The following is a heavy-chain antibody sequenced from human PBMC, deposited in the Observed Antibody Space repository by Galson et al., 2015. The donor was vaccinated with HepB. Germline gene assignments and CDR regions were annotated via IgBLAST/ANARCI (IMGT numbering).Heavy chain of an antibody. CDR2: ISYDGSNK. CDR1: GFTFSSYA. J-gene: IGHJ4*02. Sequence: SLRLSCAASGFTFSSYAMHWVRQAPGKGLEWVAVISYDGSNKYYADSVKGRFTISRDNSKNTLYLQMNSLRAEDTAVYYCARSLGGFLEWLYQFPDYWGQGSLVTVSS. V-gene: IGHV3-30*04. CDR3: ARSLGGFLEWLYQFPDY. D-gene: IGHD3-3*01.